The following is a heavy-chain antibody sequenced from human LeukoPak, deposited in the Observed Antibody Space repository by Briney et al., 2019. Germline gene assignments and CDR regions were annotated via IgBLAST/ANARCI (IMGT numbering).Heavy chain of an antibody. CDR2: INHSGST. V-gene: IGHV4-34*01. D-gene: IGHD3-22*01. J-gene: IGHJ4*02. CDR1: GGSFSGYY. CDR3: ARTYSSGYYYDY. Sequence: SETLSLTCAVYGGSFSGYYWSWIRKPPGKGLEWIGEINHSGSTNYNPSLKSRVTISVDTSKNQFSLKLSSVTAADTAVYYCARTYSSGYYYDYWGQGTLVTVSS.